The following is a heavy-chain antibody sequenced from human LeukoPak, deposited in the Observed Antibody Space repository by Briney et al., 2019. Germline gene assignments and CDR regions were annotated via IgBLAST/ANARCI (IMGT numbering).Heavy chain of an antibody. Sequence: SETLSLTCTVSGGSISSYYWSWIRQPPGKGLEWIGHIYYSGSTSYNPSLKSRVTISVDTSKHQFSLKVSSVTAADTAVYYCARHRIVVPAAIPYWGQGTLVTVSS. CDR3: ARHRIVVPAAIPY. J-gene: IGHJ4*02. CDR2: IYYSGST. D-gene: IGHD2-2*02. CDR1: GGSISSYY. V-gene: IGHV4-59*08.